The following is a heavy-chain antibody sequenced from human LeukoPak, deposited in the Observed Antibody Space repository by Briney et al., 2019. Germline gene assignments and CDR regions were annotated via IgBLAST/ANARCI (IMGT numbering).Heavy chain of an antibody. D-gene: IGHD5-18*01. CDR2: INPNSGGT. CDR3: ASGPTRYSPHPYVDY. CDR1: GYTFTAYY. V-gene: IGHV1-2*02. J-gene: IGHJ4*02. Sequence: VPSVKLSCKASGYTFTAYYMHWVRQAPGPRLEGMGWINPNSGGTNYAQKFQGRVTMTRDTSINTVYRELSRLTSDATAFYSCASGPTRYSPHPYVDYWAREPWSPSPQ.